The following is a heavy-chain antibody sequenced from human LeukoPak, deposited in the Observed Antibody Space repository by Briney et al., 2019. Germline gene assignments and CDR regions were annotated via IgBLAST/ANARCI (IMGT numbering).Heavy chain of an antibody. CDR3: ARVDSSSWYSHGDEYFQH. D-gene: IGHD6-13*01. V-gene: IGHV1-18*01. CDR2: ISAYNGNT. Sequence: ASVKVSRKASGYTFTSYGISWVRQAPGQGLEWMGWISAYNGNTNYAQKLQGRVTINTDTSTSTAYMELRSLRSDDTAVYYCARVDSSSWYSHGDEYFQHWGQGTLVTVSS. J-gene: IGHJ1*01. CDR1: GYTFTSYG.